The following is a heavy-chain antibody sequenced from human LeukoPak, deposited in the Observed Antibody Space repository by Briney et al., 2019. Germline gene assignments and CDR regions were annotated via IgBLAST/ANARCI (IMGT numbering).Heavy chain of an antibody. D-gene: IGHD5-24*01. J-gene: IGHJ4*02. CDR2: IGKSGSPI. CDR1: RFIFSGYY. CDR3: AKDAGWLQLDF. Sequence: GGSLRLSCAASRFIFSGYYMTWIRQAPGKGLEWVSYIGKSGSPIYYADSVKGRFTISRDNAKNSLYRQMSSLRAEDTAMYYCAKDAGWLQLDFWGQGALVTVSS. V-gene: IGHV3-11*01.